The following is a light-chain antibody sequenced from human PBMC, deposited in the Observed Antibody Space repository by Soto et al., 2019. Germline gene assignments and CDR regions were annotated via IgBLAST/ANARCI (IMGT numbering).Light chain of an antibody. CDR3: CSYAGSYTYV. J-gene: IGLJ1*01. Sequence: QSALTQPRSVSGSPGQSVNISCTGTSSDVGGYNYVSWYQQHPGKAPKLMIYDVTERPSGVPDRFSASKSGNTASLTISGLQAEDEADYYCCSYAGSYTYVFGTGTKLTVL. CDR1: SSDVGGYNY. CDR2: DVT. V-gene: IGLV2-11*01.